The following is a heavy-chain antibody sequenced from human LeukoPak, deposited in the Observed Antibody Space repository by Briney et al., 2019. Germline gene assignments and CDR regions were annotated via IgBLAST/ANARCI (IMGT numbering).Heavy chain of an antibody. CDR3: ARRGAYYDSSGYYFLDYPYYFDY. CDR1: GYTFTSYG. CDR2: ISAYNGNT. V-gene: IGHV1-18*01. J-gene: IGHJ4*02. D-gene: IGHD3-22*01. Sequence: ASVKVSCKASGYTFTSYGISWVRQAPGQGLEWMGWISAYNGNTNYAQKLQGRVTMTTDTSTSTAYMVLRSLRSDDTAVYYCARRGAYYDSSGYYFLDYPYYFDYWGQGTLVTVSS.